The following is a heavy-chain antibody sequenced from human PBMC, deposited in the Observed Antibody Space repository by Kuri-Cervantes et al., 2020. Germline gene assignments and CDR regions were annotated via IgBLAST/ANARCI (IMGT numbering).Heavy chain of an antibody. CDR3: ARVRATLDY. J-gene: IGHJ4*02. Sequence: GESLKISCAASGFTFSSYWMSWVRQAPGKGLEWVANIKQDGSEKYYVDSVKGRFTISRDNAKNSLYLQMNSLRAEDTAVYYCARVRATLDYWGQGTLVTVSS. CDR2: IKQDGSEK. CDR1: GFTFSSYW. D-gene: IGHD1-26*01. V-gene: IGHV3-7*03.